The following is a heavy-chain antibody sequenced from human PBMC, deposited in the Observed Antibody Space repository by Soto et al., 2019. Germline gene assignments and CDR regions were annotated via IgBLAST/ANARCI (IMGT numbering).Heavy chain of an antibody. CDR3: LRDGYAAWVYGVDV. CDR2: MNSDGSRS. D-gene: IGHD5-18*01. CDR1: GFTFSTYW. Sequence: PGGSLRLSCAASGFTFSTYWMHWVRQAPGKGLVWVSRMNSDGSRSDYADSVKGRFTISRDNPRNTLYLQMNSLRAEDTAVYYCLRDGYAAWVYGVDVWGQGTTVTVSS. V-gene: IGHV3-74*01. J-gene: IGHJ6*02.